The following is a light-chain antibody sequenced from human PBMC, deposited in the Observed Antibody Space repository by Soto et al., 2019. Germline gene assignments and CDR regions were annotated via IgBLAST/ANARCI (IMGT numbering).Light chain of an antibody. Sequence: QSALTQPASVSGSPGQSITISCTGTSSDVGGYNYVSWYQQHPGNAPKLMIYEVSNRPSGVSHRFSASKSGNTASLTISGLQAEDEADYYCSSYTSSTTLVFGGGTKVTVL. CDR2: EVS. CDR1: SSDVGGYNY. J-gene: IGLJ2*01. V-gene: IGLV2-14*01. CDR3: SSYTSSTTLV.